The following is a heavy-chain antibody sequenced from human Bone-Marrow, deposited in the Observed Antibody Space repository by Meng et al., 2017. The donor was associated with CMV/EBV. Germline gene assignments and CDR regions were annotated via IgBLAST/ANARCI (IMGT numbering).Heavy chain of an antibody. D-gene: IGHD3-10*01. Sequence: GESLKISCAASGFTFSNYWMSWVRQAPGKGLEWVANIKQDGSERYYVDSVKGRFTISRDNAKNSLYLQMNSLRAEDTAVYYCARELTYYYGSPLDYWGQGTLVTVSS. CDR3: ARELTYYYGSPLDY. CDR1: GFTFSNYW. J-gene: IGHJ4*02. V-gene: IGHV3-7*01. CDR2: IKQDGSER.